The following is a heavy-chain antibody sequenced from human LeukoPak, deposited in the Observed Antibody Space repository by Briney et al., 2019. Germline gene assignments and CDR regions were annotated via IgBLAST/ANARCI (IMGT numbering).Heavy chain of an antibody. CDR3: ARGGIVGPVLGY. V-gene: IGHV1-8*01. Sequence: ASVKVSCKASGYTFTSYDINWVRQAPGQGLEWMGWMNPNSGNTGYAQKFQGRVTMTRNTSISTAYMELSSLRSEDTAVYYCARGGIVGPVLGYWGQGTLVTVSS. D-gene: IGHD2-15*01. J-gene: IGHJ4*02. CDR1: GYTFTSYD. CDR2: MNPNSGNT.